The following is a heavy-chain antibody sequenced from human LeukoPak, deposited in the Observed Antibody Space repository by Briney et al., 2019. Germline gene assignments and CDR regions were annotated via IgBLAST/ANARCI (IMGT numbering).Heavy chain of an antibody. CDR2: IYYTGST. D-gene: IGHD4-17*01. V-gene: IGHV4-59*01. CDR1: GGSISSYY. Sequence: SETLSLTCTVSGGSISSYYWSWIRQPPGKGLEWIGYIYYTGSTNYNPSLKSRVTMSVDTSKNQFSLRLSSVTAADTAVYYCARAQSYGDPLYLDYWGQGTLVTVSS. CDR3: ARAQSYGDPLYLDY. J-gene: IGHJ4*02.